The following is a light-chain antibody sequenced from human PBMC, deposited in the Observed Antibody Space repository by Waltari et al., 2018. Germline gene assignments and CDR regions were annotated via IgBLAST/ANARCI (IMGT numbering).Light chain of an antibody. CDR3: QHYVRLPVT. Sequence: DIVLTQSPGTLSLSPGARATLSCRTSQSVGRTLSWYQQKPGQAPRLLIYGASIRATGIPDRFSGSGSGTDFSLTISRLEPEDFAVYYCQHYVRLPVTFGQGTKVEIK. CDR1: QSVGRT. J-gene: IGKJ1*01. CDR2: GAS. V-gene: IGKV3-20*01.